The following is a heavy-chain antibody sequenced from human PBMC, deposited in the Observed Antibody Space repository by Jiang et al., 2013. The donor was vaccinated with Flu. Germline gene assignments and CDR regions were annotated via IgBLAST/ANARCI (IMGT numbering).Heavy chain of an antibody. D-gene: IGHD3-10*01. CDR1: GGSISTGNYF. J-gene: IGHJ6*02. V-gene: IGHV4-61*02. CDR3: AREGYGSESSSSSYYYHGLDV. Sequence: GSGLVKPSQTLSLTCSVSGGSISTGNYFWNWMRQPAGKGLEFIGRMSTRGSSNSNPSLTSRVTMSVDTSKNQFSLRLTSVTAADSAVYYCAREGYGSESSSSSYYYHGLDVWGRGTTVTVSS. CDR2: MSTRGSS.